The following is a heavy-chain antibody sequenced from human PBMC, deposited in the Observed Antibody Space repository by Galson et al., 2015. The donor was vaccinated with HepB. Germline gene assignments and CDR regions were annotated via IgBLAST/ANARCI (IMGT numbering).Heavy chain of an antibody. Sequence: QSGAEVKKPGEPLKISCEASGYNFANYWIGWVRQMPGKGLEWMGIIYPADSDTKYSPSFQGQVTISADTSISTAYLQWISLKASGTAIYYCARGRDAFDIWGQGTLVTVSS. V-gene: IGHV5-51*01. CDR3: ARGRDAFDI. J-gene: IGHJ3*02. CDR2: IYPADSDT. CDR1: GYNFANYW.